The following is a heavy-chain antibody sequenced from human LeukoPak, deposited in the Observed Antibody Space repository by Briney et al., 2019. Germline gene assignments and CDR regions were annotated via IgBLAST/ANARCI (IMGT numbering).Heavy chain of an antibody. CDR2: VSYDGNKK. CDR3: ARGPPTTVTTSELDY. Sequence: PGRSLRLSYAASEFTFNNYGMHWVRQAPGKGLEWVAVVSYDGNKKYYAGSVKGRFTISRDSSKNTLYLQMNSLRAEDTAMYYCARGPPTTVTTSELDYWGQGTLVTVSS. J-gene: IGHJ4*02. CDR1: EFTFNNYG. D-gene: IGHD4-17*01. V-gene: IGHV3-30*03.